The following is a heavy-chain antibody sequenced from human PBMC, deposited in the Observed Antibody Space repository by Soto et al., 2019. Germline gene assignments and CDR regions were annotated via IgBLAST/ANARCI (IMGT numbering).Heavy chain of an antibody. D-gene: IGHD3-16*01. Sequence: GGSLRLSCAASGFTFSSYVMSWVRQAPGKGLEWVSGISDSGGSTYYADSVEGRFTISRDNSKNTLYLQMNSLRADDTAVYYCAKGAGVTYYYYTMDVWGQGTTVTVSS. V-gene: IGHV3-23*01. CDR2: ISDSGGST. CDR3: AKGAGVTYYYYTMDV. J-gene: IGHJ6*02. CDR1: GFTFSSYV.